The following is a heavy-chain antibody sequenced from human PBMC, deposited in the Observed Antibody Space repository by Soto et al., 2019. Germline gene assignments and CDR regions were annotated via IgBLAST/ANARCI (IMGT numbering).Heavy chain of an antibody. CDR2: IIPVCNKP. V-gene: IGHV1-69*04. D-gene: IGHD2-2*01. CDR3: ARVGDQPYNWFDP. Sequence: QVQLVQSGAEVMKPGWSVKVSCKGSGGTFYRDDISWVRQAPGQGLEWMGRIIPVCNKPNYAQKFQGRVTITPDTSTSTAYMELSSLRAEDTAMYYCARVGDQPYNWFDPWGQGTLVTVSS. J-gene: IGHJ5*02. CDR1: GGTFYRDD.